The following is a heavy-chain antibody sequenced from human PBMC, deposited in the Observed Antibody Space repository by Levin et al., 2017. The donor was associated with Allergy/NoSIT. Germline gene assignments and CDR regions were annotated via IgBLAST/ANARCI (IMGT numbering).Heavy chain of an antibody. CDR3: TGVPVAGTGFGF. CDR2: IHPNSGDT. V-gene: IGHV1-2*02. D-gene: IGHD3-9*01. CDR1: GYTFSDYY. J-gene: IGHJ4*02. Sequence: GESLKISCKTSGYTFSDYYIYWVRQAPGQGLECLGWIHPNSGDTTYAQRFQGRVIMTRDTSTTTAYMEVTSLTSDGTAMYYCTGVPVAGTGFGFWGQGTPVTVSS.